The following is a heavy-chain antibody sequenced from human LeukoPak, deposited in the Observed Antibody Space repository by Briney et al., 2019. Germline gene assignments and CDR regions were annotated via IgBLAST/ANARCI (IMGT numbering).Heavy chain of an antibody. J-gene: IGHJ4*02. CDR2: ISWNSGSI. Sequence: PAGRSLRLSCAASGFTFDDYAMHWVRQAPGKGLEWVSRISWNSGSIGYADSVKGRFTISRDNAKNSLYLQMNSLRAEDTALYYCAKGGHALDYWGQGTLVTVSS. CDR3: AKGGHALDY. CDR1: GFTFDDYA. D-gene: IGHD2-8*01. V-gene: IGHV3-9*01.